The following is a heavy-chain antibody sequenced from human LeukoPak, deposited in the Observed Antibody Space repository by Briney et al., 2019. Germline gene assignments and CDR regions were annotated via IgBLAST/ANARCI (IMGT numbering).Heavy chain of an antibody. J-gene: IGHJ6*03. V-gene: IGHV4-34*01. CDR2: INHSGST. Sequence: NPSETLSLTCAVYGGSFSDNHWTWIRQPPGKGLEFIGEINHSGSTNYNPSLKSRVTLSVDTSKNQFSLRLKSVTAADTAVYYCARGLYHYDTSGYSASKYYMDVWGKGTTVTISS. CDR3: ARGLYHYDTSGYSASKYYMDV. CDR1: GGSFSDNH. D-gene: IGHD3-22*01.